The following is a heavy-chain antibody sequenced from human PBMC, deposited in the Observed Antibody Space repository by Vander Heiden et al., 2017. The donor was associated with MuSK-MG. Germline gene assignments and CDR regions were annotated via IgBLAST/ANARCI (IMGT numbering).Heavy chain of an antibody. CDR3: ARPFSGSYYGDAFDI. D-gene: IGHD1-26*01. CDR1: GYSFTSYW. Sequence: EVQLVQSGAEVKKPGESLRISCKGSGYSFTSYWSSWVRQMPGKGLEWMGRIDPSDSYTNYSPSFQGHVTISADKSISTAYLQWSSLKASDTAMYYCARPFSGSYYGDAFDIWGQGTMVTVSS. V-gene: IGHV5-10-1*03. J-gene: IGHJ3*02. CDR2: IDPSDSYT.